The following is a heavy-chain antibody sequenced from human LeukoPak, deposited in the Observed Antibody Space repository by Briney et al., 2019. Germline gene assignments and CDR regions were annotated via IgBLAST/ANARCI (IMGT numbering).Heavy chain of an antibody. Sequence: ASVKVSCKASGYTFTGYYMHWVRQAPGQGLEWMGWINPNSGCTNYAQKFQGRVTMTRDTSISTAYMELSRLRSDDTAVYYCARGAHYHDSSEGYDYWGQGTLVTVSS. V-gene: IGHV1-2*02. CDR1: GYTFTGYY. J-gene: IGHJ4*02. CDR3: ARGAHYHDSSEGYDY. D-gene: IGHD3-22*01. CDR2: INPNSGCT.